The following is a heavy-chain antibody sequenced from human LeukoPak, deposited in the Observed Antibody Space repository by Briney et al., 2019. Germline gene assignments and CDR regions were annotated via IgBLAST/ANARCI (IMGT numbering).Heavy chain of an antibody. CDR2: INSDGSST. V-gene: IGHV3-74*01. J-gene: IGHJ4*02. Sequence: GGSLRLSCAASGFTFSNYGMHWVRQAPGKGLVWVSRINSDGSSTSYADSVKGRFTISRDNAKNTLYLQMKSLRAEDTAVYYCAIPFPSDSSGLYWGQGTLVTVSS. D-gene: IGHD3-22*01. CDR3: AIPFPSDSSGLY. CDR1: GFTFSNYG.